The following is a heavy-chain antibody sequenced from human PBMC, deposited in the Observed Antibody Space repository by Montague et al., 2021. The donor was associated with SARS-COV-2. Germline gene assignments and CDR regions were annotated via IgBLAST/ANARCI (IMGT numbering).Heavy chain of an antibody. V-gene: IGHV3-64D*06. J-gene: IGHJ6*02. CDR3: VKGIAVAARYGMDA. CDR1: GFSFSAFA. D-gene: IGHD6-19*01. CDR2: ISSSGDST. Sequence: SLRLSCAASGFSFSAFAMHWVRQAPGKGPEYVSAISSSGDSTFSADSAKGRFTISRDNSKSTLYLQMSSLRPEDTAVYYCVKGIAVAARYGMDAWGQGTTVTVSS.